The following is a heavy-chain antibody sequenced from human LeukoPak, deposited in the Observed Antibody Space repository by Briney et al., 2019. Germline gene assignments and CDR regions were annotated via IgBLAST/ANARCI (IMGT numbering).Heavy chain of an antibody. D-gene: IGHD5-24*01. CDR1: GFIFSTYW. V-gene: IGHV3-7*05. CDR2: INQDGSET. CDR3: VRGFDGYFGFDL. J-gene: IGHJ3*01. Sequence: GRSLRLSCAGSGFIFSTYWMSWVRLAPGKGLEWVANINQDGSETFYVDSVKGRFTISRDNGKNSMFVQMDSLRAEDTAVYYCVRGFDGYFGFDLWGQGTMVTVSS.